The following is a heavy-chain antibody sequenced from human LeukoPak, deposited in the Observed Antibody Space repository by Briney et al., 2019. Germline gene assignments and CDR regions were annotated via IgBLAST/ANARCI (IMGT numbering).Heavy chain of an antibody. CDR1: GFTFSSYA. CDR3: AKDLLYSSSWSYFDC. V-gene: IGHV3-23*01. CDR2: ISGSGGST. D-gene: IGHD6-13*01. Sequence: LPGGSLRLSCAASGFTFSSYAMSWVRQAPGKGLEWVSAISGSGGSTYYADSVKGRFTISRDNSKNTLYLQMNSLRAEDTAVYYCAKDLLYSSSWSYFDCWGQGTLVTVSS. J-gene: IGHJ4*02.